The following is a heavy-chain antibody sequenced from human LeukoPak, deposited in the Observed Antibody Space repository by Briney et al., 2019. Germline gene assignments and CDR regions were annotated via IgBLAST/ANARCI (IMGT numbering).Heavy chain of an antibody. D-gene: IGHD4-23*01. CDR1: GYSFTGYY. CDR3: ASQDTTVVTPYAFDI. J-gene: IGHJ3*02. Sequence: ASVKVSCKASGYSFTGYYIHWVRQAPGQGLEWMGWINPNSGGTNYAQKFQGRVTMTRDTSISTAYMELSSLRSEDTAVYYCASQDTTVVTPYAFDIWGQGTMVTVSS. CDR2: INPNSGGT. V-gene: IGHV1-2*02.